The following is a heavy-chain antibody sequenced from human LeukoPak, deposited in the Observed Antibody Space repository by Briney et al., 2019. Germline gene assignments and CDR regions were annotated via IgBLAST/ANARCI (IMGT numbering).Heavy chain of an antibody. D-gene: IGHD2-15*01. Sequence: HPGGSLSLSCAASGFTFSSYAMSWVRQAPGKGLEWVSALSGSGRSTYYADSVKGRFTISRDNSKNTLYLQMNSLRADDTAVYYCAKDLFHCSSGSCRYYYYYGMDVWGQGTTVTVSS. CDR1: GFTFSSYA. CDR3: AKDLFHCSSGSCRYYYYYGMDV. V-gene: IGHV3-23*01. CDR2: LSGSGRST. J-gene: IGHJ6*02.